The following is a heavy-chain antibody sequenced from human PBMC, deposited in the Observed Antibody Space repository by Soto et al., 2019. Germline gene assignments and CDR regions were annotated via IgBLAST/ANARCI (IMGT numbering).Heavy chain of an antibody. CDR1: GYTFTSTW. CDR2: IIPILGIA. CDR3: AHAVGSWGRYYFDS. D-gene: IGHD1-26*01. V-gene: IGHV1-46*01. J-gene: IGHJ4*02. Sequence: ASVKVSCKASGYTFTSTWMHWVRQAPGQGLEWMGRIIPILGIANYAQKFQGRLTITKDTSKNQVVLTMTNMDPVDTATYYCAHAVGSWGRYYFDSWGQGTLVTVSS.